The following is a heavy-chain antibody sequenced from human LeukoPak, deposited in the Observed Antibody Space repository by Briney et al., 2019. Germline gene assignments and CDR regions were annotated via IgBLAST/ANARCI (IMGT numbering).Heavy chain of an antibody. V-gene: IGHV3-23*01. Sequence: QSGGSLRLFCAASGFTFSSYAMSWVRQAPGKGLEWVSAISGSGGSTYYADSVKGRFTISRDNSKNTLYLQMNSLRAEDTAAYYCAKAARITIFGVVIHPFDYWGQGTLVTVSS. D-gene: IGHD3-3*01. CDR1: GFTFSSYA. CDR3: AKAARITIFGVVIHPFDY. J-gene: IGHJ4*02. CDR2: ISGSGGST.